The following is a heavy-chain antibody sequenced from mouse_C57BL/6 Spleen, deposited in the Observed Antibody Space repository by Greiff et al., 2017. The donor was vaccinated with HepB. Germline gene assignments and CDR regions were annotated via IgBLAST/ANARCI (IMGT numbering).Heavy chain of an antibody. CDR1: GYTFTNYW. V-gene: IGHV1-63*01. CDR3: ARGPLYYGSSYWYFDV. CDR2: IYPGGGYT. D-gene: IGHD1-1*01. Sequence: LVESGAELVRPGTSVKMSCKASGYTFTNYWIGWAKQRPGHGLEWIGDIYPGGGYTNYNEKFKGKATLTADKSSSTAYMQFSSLTSEDSAIYYCARGPLYYGSSYWYFDVWGTGTTVTVSS. J-gene: IGHJ1*03.